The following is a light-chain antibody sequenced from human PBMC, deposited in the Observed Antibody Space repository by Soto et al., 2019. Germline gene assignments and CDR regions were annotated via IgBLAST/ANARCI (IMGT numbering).Light chain of an antibody. CDR3: QQYDSYPWT. Sequence: DIPMTQSPSILSASVGDRVTITCRASQSISSWLAWYQQKPGKAPNLLIYKASSLESGVPSRFSGSGSGTEFTLTVSSLQPDDFATYYCQQYDSYPWTFGQGTKVEIK. V-gene: IGKV1-5*03. CDR1: QSISSW. J-gene: IGKJ1*01. CDR2: KAS.